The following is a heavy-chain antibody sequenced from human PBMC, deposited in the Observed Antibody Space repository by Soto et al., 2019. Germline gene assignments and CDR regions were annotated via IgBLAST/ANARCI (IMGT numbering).Heavy chain of an antibody. D-gene: IGHD1-1*01. CDR3: ARVERWLQLGYFDY. CDR1: GGSFSGYY. CDR2: INHSGST. Sequence: PSETLSLTCAVYGGSFSGYYWSWIRQPPGKGLEWIGEINHSGSTNYNPSLKSRVTISVDTSKNQFSLKLSSVTAADTTVYYCARVERWLQLGYFDYWGQGTLVTVSS. V-gene: IGHV4-34*01. J-gene: IGHJ4*02.